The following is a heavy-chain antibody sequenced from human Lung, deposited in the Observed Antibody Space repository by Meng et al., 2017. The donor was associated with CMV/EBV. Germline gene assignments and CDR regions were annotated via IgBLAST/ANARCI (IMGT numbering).Heavy chain of an antibody. CDR1: GGSISSSNYF. Sequence: GSLRLXCTVSGGSISSSNYFWGWIRQPPGKGLEWIGIIYYTGSTYYNPSLESRVTISVDTSKNQFSLRLTSVTAADTAVYFCASLWFEYEDPVYYFDYWGQGXLVTASS. J-gene: IGHJ4*02. D-gene: IGHD3-10*01. CDR3: ASLWFEYEDPVYYFDY. CDR2: IYYTGST. V-gene: IGHV4-39*07.